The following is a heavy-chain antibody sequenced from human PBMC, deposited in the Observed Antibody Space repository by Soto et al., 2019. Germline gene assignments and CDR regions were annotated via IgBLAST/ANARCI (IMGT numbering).Heavy chain of an antibody. D-gene: IGHD1-26*01. V-gene: IGHV4-59*01. CDR3: ARCFSGNYPSRPEAQYYLDS. J-gene: IGHJ4*02. CDR2: IYYSGYT. CDR1: GDSIRSYY. Sequence: PSETLSLTCTVSGDSIRSYYCSWIRQPPGKGLEWIGYIYYSGYTSYNPSLKSRVTISVDTSKNQFSLKLNSVTAADTAVYYSARCFSGNYPSRPEAQYYLDSWGQGTLVTVSS.